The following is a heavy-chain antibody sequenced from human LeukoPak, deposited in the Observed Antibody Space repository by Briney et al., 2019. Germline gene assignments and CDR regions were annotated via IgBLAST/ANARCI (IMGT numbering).Heavy chain of an antibody. CDR3: ARDAGATIDYYYYYMDV. Sequence: SETLSLTCTVSGGSISSGDYYWSWIRQPPGKVLEGIGYIYYSGSTYYNPSLKSRVTISVDTSKNQFSLKLSSVTAADTAVYYCARDAGATIDYYYYYMDVWGKGTTVTVSS. CDR1: GGSISSGDYY. V-gene: IGHV4-30-4*08. CDR2: IYYSGST. D-gene: IGHD1-26*01. J-gene: IGHJ6*03.